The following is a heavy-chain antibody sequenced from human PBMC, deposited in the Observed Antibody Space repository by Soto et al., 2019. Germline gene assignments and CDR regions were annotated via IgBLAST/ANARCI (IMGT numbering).Heavy chain of an antibody. D-gene: IGHD5-18*01. V-gene: IGHV6-1*01. Sequence: SQTLSLTCAISGDSVSSNSAAWNWIRQSPSRGLEWLGRTYYRSKWYNDYAVSVKSRITINPDTSKNQFSLQLNSVTPEDTAVYYCAGDGGYSYGWSYYGMDVWGQGTTVTVS. CDR2: TYYRSKWYN. CDR1: GDSVSSNSAA. CDR3: AGDGGYSYGWSYYGMDV. J-gene: IGHJ6*02.